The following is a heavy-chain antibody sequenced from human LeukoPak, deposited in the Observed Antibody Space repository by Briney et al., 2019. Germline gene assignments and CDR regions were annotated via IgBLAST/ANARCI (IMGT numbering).Heavy chain of an antibody. D-gene: IGHD3-10*01. Sequence: GRSLRLSCAASGFTFSNYGMHWVRQAPGKGLEWVAVIWYDGSNKYYADSVKGRFTISRDNSKNALYLQMDSLRAEDTAVYYCAGNYGPYYFDYWGQGTLVTVSS. CDR2: IWYDGSNK. V-gene: IGHV3-33*01. CDR1: GFTFSNYG. J-gene: IGHJ4*02. CDR3: AGNYGPYYFDY.